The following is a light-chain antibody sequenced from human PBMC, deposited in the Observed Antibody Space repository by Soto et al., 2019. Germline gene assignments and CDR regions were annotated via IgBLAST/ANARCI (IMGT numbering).Light chain of an antibody. J-gene: IGLJ1*01. V-gene: IGLV2-14*01. CDR2: DVS. CDR1: SSDVGGYNY. Sequence: QSVLTQPASVSGSPGQSIAISRTGTSSDVGGYNYVSWYQQHPGKAPKLMVYDVSNRPSGVSNRFSGSKSGNTASLTISGLQAEDEADYYCSPYTSSSTYVFGTGTKVTVL. CDR3: SPYTSSSTYV.